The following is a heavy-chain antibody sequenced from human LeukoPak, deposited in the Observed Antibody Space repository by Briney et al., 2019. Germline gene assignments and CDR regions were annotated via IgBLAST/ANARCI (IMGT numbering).Heavy chain of an antibody. Sequence: GGSLRLSCAASGFTFSSYSMNWVRQAPGKGLEWVSSISSSSSYIYYADSVKGRFTIPRDNAKNSLYLQMNSLRAEDTAVYYCARERDYSSGYYVVDYWGQGTLVTVSS. CDR3: ARERDYSSGYYVVDY. V-gene: IGHV3-21*01. D-gene: IGHD3-22*01. CDR1: GFTFSSYS. J-gene: IGHJ4*02. CDR2: ISSSSSYI.